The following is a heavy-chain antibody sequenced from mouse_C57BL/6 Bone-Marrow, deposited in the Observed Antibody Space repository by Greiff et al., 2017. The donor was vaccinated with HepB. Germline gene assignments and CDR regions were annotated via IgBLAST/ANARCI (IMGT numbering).Heavy chain of an antibody. CDR3: ARGRIYYDYDGYFDV. Sequence: QVHVKQSGAELAKPGASVKLSCKASGYTFTSYWMHWVKQRPGQGLEWIGYINPSSGYTKYNQKFKDKATLTADKSSSTAYMQLSSLTYEDSAVYYCARGRIYYDYDGYFDVWGTGTTVTVSS. CDR1: GYTFTSYW. D-gene: IGHD2-4*01. J-gene: IGHJ1*03. V-gene: IGHV1-7*01. CDR2: INPSSGYT.